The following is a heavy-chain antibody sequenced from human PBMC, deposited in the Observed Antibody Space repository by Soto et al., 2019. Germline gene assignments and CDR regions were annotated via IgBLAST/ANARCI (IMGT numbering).Heavy chain of an antibody. Sequence: VQLVESGGGVVQPGRSLRLSCAASGFTFSDYAMHWVRQAPGKGLEWVAVVSHDGRNTHYADSVKGRFTISRDSSKNTFSLGMTSLRAEDTAVYYCAKGGRQWLVTSDFNYWGQGALVTVSS. D-gene: IGHD6-19*01. J-gene: IGHJ4*02. CDR1: GFTFSDYA. CDR3: AKGGRQWLVTSDFNY. CDR2: VSHDGRNT. V-gene: IGHV3-30*18.